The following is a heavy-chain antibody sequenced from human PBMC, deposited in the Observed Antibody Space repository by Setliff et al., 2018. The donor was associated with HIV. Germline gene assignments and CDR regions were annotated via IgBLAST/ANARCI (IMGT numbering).Heavy chain of an antibody. CDR3: ARWDSFYYFMDV. V-gene: IGHV4-39*07. Sequence: PSETLSLTCTVSGGSFTSRSYYWGWIRQPPGKGLEWIGSIFYSGITYYNPSLKSRVTIWVDTSKNHFSLKLNSVTAADTAVYYCARWDSFYYFMDVWGKGTTVTVSS. CDR1: GGSFTSRSYY. CDR2: IFYSGIT. J-gene: IGHJ6*03.